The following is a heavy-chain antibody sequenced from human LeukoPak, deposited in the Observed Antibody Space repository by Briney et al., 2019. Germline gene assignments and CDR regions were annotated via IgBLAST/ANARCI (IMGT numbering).Heavy chain of an antibody. CDR1: GFTVSNNY. CDR2: IYSGGAT. J-gene: IGHJ4*02. D-gene: IGHD6-6*01. Sequence: QPGGSLRLSCAASGFTVSNNYMRWVRQAPGKGLEWVSLIYSGGATFYADAVKGRFTISRDGSKNRRYLQMNSVRAEDEAVYYCARDPPAVAANTYGWGQGTLVTVSS. V-gene: IGHV3-66*01. CDR3: ARDPPAVAANTYG.